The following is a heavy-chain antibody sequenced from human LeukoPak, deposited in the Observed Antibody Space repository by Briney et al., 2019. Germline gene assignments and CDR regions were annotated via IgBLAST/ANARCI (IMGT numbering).Heavy chain of an antibody. Sequence: SETLSLTCTVSGGSISSSSYYWGWIRQPPGKGLEWIGSIYYSGSTYYNPSLKSRVTISVDTSKNQFSLKLSSVTAADTAVYYCARSHYDILTGYRFDYWGQGTLVTVSS. CDR2: IYYSGST. CDR3: ARSHYDILTGYRFDY. J-gene: IGHJ4*02. D-gene: IGHD3-9*01. V-gene: IGHV4-39*01. CDR1: GGSISSSSYY.